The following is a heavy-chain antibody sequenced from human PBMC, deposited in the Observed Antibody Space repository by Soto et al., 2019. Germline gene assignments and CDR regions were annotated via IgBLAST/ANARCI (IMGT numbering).Heavy chain of an antibody. V-gene: IGHV3-7*05. Sequence: GGSLRLSCAASGFTFSSYWMSWVRQAPGKGLEWVANIKQDGSEKYYVDSGKGRFTISRDNAKNSLYLQMNSLRAEDTAVYYCARYRSHKMGSGSYGYYYYYGMDVWGQGTTVTVSS. CDR3: ARYRSHKMGSGSYGYYYYYGMDV. J-gene: IGHJ6*02. CDR1: GFTFSSYW. D-gene: IGHD3-10*01. CDR2: IKQDGSEK.